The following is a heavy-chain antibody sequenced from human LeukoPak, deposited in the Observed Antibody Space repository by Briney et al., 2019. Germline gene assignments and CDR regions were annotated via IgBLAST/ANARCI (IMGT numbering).Heavy chain of an antibody. D-gene: IGHD3-3*01. CDR1: DGSISGSY. J-gene: IGHJ3*02. CDR2: IYYSGST. CDR3: ARDRGGFWSGYPNAFDI. V-gene: IGHV4-59*01. Sequence: SETLSLTCTVSDGSISGSYWNWIRQPPGKGLEWIGYIYYSGSTNYNPSLKSRVTISVDTSKNQFSLKLSSVTAADTAVYYCARDRGGFWSGYPNAFDIWGQGTMVTVSS.